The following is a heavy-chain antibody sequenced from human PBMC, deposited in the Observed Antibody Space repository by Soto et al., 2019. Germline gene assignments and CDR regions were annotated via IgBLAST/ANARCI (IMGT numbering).Heavy chain of an antibody. CDR2: IIPIFGTA. Sequence: QVQLVQSGAEVKKPGSSVKVSCKASGGTFSSYAISWVRQAPGQGLEWMGGIIPIFGTANYAQKFQGRVTITADESTSTAYMELSSLRSEDTAVYXXXXXPXXXYGDYGDFDYWGQGTLVTVSS. D-gene: IGHD4-17*01. CDR3: XXXPXXXYGDYGDFDY. CDR1: GGTFSSYA. J-gene: IGHJ4*02. V-gene: IGHV1-69*01.